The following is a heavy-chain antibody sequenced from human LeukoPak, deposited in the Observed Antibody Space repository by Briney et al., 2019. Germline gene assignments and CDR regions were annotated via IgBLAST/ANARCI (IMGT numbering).Heavy chain of an antibody. Sequence: PGGSLRLSCAASGFAFSIYVMSWVRQAPAMGLEWVSSISGGGGGTYYADSVKGRFTISRDNAKNTLYLQMNSLRAEDTAVYYCAKEDRSSSRSYLAYWGQGALVTVSS. CDR1: GFAFSIYV. CDR3: AKEDRSSSRSYLAY. J-gene: IGHJ4*02. D-gene: IGHD6-6*01. CDR2: ISGGGGGT. V-gene: IGHV3-23*01.